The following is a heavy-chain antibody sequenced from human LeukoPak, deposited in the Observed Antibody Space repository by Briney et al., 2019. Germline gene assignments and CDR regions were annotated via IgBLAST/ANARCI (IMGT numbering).Heavy chain of an antibody. CDR2: IRYDGSNK. J-gene: IGHJ4*02. V-gene: IGHV3-30*02. CDR3: AKDRIAARLPFDY. CDR1: GFTFSSYG. D-gene: IGHD6-6*01. Sequence: PGGSLRLSCAASGFTFSSYGMHWVRQAPGKGLEWVAFIRYDGSNKHYADSVKGRFTISRDNSKNTLYLQMNSLRAEDAAVYYCAKDRIAARLPFDYWGQGTLVTVSS.